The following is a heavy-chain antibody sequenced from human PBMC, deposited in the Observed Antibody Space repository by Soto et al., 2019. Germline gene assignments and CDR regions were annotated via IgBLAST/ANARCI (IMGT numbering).Heavy chain of an antibody. J-gene: IGHJ4*02. Sequence: QITLKESGPTRVKPTQTLTLTCTFSGFSLSTSGVGVGWIRQPPGKALERLALIYWDDDKRYSPSLKSRLTITKXXSXNXXVLTMTNMDPVDTATYYCVHRAGLHGNWNGGYFDFWGQGALVTVSS. CDR3: VHRAGLHGNWNGGYFDF. CDR2: IYWDDDK. CDR1: GFSLSTSGVG. V-gene: IGHV2-5*02. D-gene: IGHD1-1*01.